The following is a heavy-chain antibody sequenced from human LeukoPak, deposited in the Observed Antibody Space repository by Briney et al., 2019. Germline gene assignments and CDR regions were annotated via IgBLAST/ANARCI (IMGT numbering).Heavy chain of an antibody. D-gene: IGHD5-12*01. CDR1: GFTFSSYG. Sequence: PGRSLRLSCAASGFTFSSYGMHWVRQASGKGLEWVAVISYDGSNKYYADSVKGRFTISRDNSKNTLYLQMNSLRVEDTAVYYCARDSGYNAFDIWGQGTMVTVSS. V-gene: IGHV3-30*03. CDR2: ISYDGSNK. J-gene: IGHJ3*02. CDR3: ARDSGYNAFDI.